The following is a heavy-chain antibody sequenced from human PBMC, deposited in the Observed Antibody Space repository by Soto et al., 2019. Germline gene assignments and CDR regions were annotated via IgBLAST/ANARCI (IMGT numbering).Heavy chain of an antibody. D-gene: IGHD5-12*01. Sequence: ASETLSLTCTVSGGSISSGDYYWSWIRQPPGKGLEWIGYIYYSGSTYYNPSLKSRVTISVDTSKNQFSLKLSSVTAADTAVYYCARELWGYSGYDYRSYNWFDPWGQGTLVTVSS. V-gene: IGHV4-30-4*01. CDR3: ARELWGYSGYDYRSYNWFDP. J-gene: IGHJ5*02. CDR1: GGSISSGDYY. CDR2: IYYSGST.